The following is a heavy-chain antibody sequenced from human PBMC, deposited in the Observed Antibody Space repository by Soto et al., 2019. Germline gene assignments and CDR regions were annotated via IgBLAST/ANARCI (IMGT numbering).Heavy chain of an antibody. D-gene: IGHD3-9*01. V-gene: IGHV3-66*01. CDR3: ARDLPSYTYYDILTGYYSDY. J-gene: IGHJ4*02. Sequence: GGSLRLSCAASGFTVSSNYMSWVRQAPGKGLEWVSVIYSGGSTYYADSVKGRFTISRDNSKNTLYLQMNSLRAEDAAVYYCARDLPSYTYYDILTGYYSDYWGQGT. CDR2: IYSGGST. CDR1: GFTVSSNY.